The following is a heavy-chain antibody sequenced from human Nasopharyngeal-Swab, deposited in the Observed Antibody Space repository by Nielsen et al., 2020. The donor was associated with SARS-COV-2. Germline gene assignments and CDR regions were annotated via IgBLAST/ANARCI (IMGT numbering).Heavy chain of an antibody. Sequence: ASVKVSCKASGYTFTSYYMHWVRQAPGQGLDWMGIINPSGGSTSYAQKFQGRVTMTRDTSTSTVYMELSSLRSEDTAVYYCASLYYYDSSGYYSDAFDIWGQGTMVTVSS. CDR3: ASLYYYDSSGYYSDAFDI. J-gene: IGHJ3*02. CDR2: INPSGGST. V-gene: IGHV1-46*01. D-gene: IGHD3-22*01. CDR1: GYTFTSYY.